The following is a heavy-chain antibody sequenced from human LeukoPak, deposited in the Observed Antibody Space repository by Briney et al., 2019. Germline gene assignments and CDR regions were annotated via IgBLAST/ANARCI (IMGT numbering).Heavy chain of an antibody. CDR1: GGSISSYY. V-gene: IGHV4-59*01. CDR2: IYYSGST. D-gene: IGHD2-15*01. Sequence: SETLSLTCTVSGGSISSYYWSWIRQPPGKGLEWIGYIYYSGSTNYNPSLKSRVTISVDTSKNQFSLKLSSVTAADTAVYYCARVVVAATPYFDYRGQGTLVTVSS. CDR3: ARVVVAATPYFDY. J-gene: IGHJ4*02.